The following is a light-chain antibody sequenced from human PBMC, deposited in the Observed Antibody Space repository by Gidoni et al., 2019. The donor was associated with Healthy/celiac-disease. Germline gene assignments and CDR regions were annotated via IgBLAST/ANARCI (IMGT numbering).Light chain of an antibody. CDR1: QSVSSY. Sequence: EIVLTQSPATLSLSPGERATLPCRASQSVSSYLAWYQQKPGQAPRLLIYDASNRATGIPARFSGSGSGTDFPLTISSLEPEDFAVYYCQQRSNWPPGKTFGQGTKVEIK. CDR2: DAS. J-gene: IGKJ1*01. V-gene: IGKV3-11*01. CDR3: QQRSNWPPGKT.